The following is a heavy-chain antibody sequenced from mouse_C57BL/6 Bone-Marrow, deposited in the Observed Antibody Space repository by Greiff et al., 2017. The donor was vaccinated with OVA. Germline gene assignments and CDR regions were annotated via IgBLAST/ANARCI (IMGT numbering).Heavy chain of an antibody. CDR2: IDPSDSET. J-gene: IGHJ3*01. Sequence: QVQLQQPGAELVRPGSSVKLSCKTSGYTFTSYWMHWVKQRPTQGLEWIGNIDPSDSETHYNQNFKDKATLTVDKSSSTPYMQLSSLTSEDSAVYYCARDDGFAYWGQGTLVTVSA. D-gene: IGHD2-12*01. CDR3: ARDDGFAY. CDR1: GYTFTSYW. V-gene: IGHV1-52*01.